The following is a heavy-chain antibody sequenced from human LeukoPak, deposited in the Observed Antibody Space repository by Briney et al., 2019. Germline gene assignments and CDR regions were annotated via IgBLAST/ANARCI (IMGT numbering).Heavy chain of an antibody. V-gene: IGHV1-2*02. CDR1: GYTFTGYY. J-gene: IGHJ5*02. Sequence: GASVKVSCKASGYTFTGYYMHWVRQAPGQGLEWMGWINPNSGGTNYAQKFQGRVTMTRDTSISTAYMELSRLRSDDTAVYYCARGGHRGYSYGYWFDPWGQGTLVTVSS. D-gene: IGHD5-18*01. CDR3: ARGGHRGYSYGYWFDP. CDR2: INPNSGGT.